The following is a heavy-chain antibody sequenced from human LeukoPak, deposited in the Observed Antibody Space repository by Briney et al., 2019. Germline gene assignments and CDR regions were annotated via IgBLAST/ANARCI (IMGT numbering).Heavy chain of an antibody. Sequence: ASVKVSCKASGYTFTNYGVTWVRQAPGQGLEWMGWINPNSGGTNYAQKFQGRVTMTRDTSISTAYMELSRLRSDDTAVYYCARGRGYSYGHADYWGQGTLVTVSS. J-gene: IGHJ4*02. CDR3: ARGRGYSYGHADY. CDR1: GYTFTNYG. D-gene: IGHD5-18*01. V-gene: IGHV1-2*02. CDR2: INPNSGGT.